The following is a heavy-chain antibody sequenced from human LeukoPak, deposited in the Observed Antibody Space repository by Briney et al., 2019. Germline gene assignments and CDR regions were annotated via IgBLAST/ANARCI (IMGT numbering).Heavy chain of an antibody. CDR2: IYYSGST. CDR1: GGSISSSSYY. J-gene: IGHJ4*02. D-gene: IGHD3-10*01. Sequence: PSETLSLTCTVSGGSISSSSYYWGWIRQPPGKGLEWIGSIYYSGSTYYTPSLKSRVIISVDTSKNQFSLKLSSVTAADTAVYYCARAPKLLWFGESYDYWGQGTLVTVSS. V-gene: IGHV4-39*07. CDR3: ARAPKLLWFGESYDY.